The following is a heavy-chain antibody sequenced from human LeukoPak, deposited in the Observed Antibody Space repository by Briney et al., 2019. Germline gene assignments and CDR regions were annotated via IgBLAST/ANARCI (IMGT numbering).Heavy chain of an antibody. Sequence: TLSLTCTVSGGSISSGGYYWSWIRQHPGKGLEWIGYIYYSGSTYYNPSLKSRVTISVDTSKNQFSLKLSSVTAADTAVYYCARVYYGGNSPSFDYWGQGTLVTVSS. CDR3: ARVYYGGNSPSFDY. D-gene: IGHD4-23*01. CDR2: IYYSGST. V-gene: IGHV4-31*03. J-gene: IGHJ4*02. CDR1: GGSISSGGYY.